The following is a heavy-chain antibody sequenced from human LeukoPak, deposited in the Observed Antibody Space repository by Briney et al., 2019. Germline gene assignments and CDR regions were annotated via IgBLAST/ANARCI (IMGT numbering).Heavy chain of an antibody. CDR1: GDSISSGAYC. Sequence: PSQTLSLTCTVSGDSISSGAYCWSWIRQHPGKGLEWIGYIYNSGSTYYNPSLKSRVTISVDTSKNQFSLKLSSVTAADTAVYYCARTKRGSYYDSSGYDYWGQGTLVTVSS. D-gene: IGHD3-22*01. J-gene: IGHJ4*02. V-gene: IGHV4-31*03. CDR2: IYNSGST. CDR3: ARTKRGSYYDSSGYDY.